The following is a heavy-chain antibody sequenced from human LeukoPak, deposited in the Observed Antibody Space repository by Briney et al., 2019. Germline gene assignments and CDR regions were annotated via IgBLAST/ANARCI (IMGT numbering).Heavy chain of an antibody. D-gene: IGHD5-18*01. V-gene: IGHV3-15*01. Sequence: AGSLRLSCAASGFTFSSAWVNWVRQAPGKGLEWVGRIKTKTDGGTTDYAAPVKDRFTISRDDSKNTLYLQMTSLKTKDTAVYYCTTEAYSYGYLLFDYWGQGTLVTVSS. CDR2: IKTKTDGGTT. CDR1: GFTFSSAW. CDR3: TTEAYSYGYLLFDY. J-gene: IGHJ4*02.